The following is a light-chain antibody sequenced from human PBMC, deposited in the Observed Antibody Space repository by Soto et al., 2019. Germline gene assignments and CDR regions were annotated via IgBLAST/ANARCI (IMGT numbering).Light chain of an antibody. Sequence: IVYSLSPATLSLSHLEIDTRSCGASQSVGTYVAWYKQKPGLAPRLVIFDSSTRPTGIPDRFSGSGSGTDFTLTISRLEPEDFAVYYCQQYGSSPRTFGQGTKVDIK. J-gene: IGKJ1*01. CDR1: QSVGTY. V-gene: IGKV3D-20*01. CDR3: QQYGSSPRT. CDR2: DSS.